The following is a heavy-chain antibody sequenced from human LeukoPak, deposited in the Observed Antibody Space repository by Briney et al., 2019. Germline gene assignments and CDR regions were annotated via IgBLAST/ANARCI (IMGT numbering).Heavy chain of an antibody. V-gene: IGHV3-30*02. CDR3: APFEYSSSPVTADY. CDR1: GFTFSSYG. Sequence: GGSLRLSCAASGFTFSSYGMHWVRQAPGKGLEWVAFIRYDGSNNYYADSVKGRFTISRDNSKNTLYLQMNSLRAEDTAVYHCAPFEYSSSPVTADYWGQGTLVTVSS. CDR2: IRYDGSNN. D-gene: IGHD6-6*01. J-gene: IGHJ4*02.